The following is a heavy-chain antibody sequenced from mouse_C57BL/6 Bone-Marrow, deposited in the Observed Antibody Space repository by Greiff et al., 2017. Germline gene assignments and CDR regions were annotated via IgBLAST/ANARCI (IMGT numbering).Heavy chain of an antibody. J-gene: IGHJ4*01. CDR1: GFSLTCYG. Sequence: QVQLQQSGPGLVAPSQSLSFTCTVSGFSLTCYGVDWVRQPPGKGLEWLGVIWGGGSTNYNSALMSRLSISKDNSKSQVFLKMNSLQTDDTAMYYCAKFDYDSSYAMDYWGQGTSVTVAS. CDR2: IWGGGST. V-gene: IGHV2-9*01. D-gene: IGHD1-1*01. CDR3: AKFDYDSSYAMDY.